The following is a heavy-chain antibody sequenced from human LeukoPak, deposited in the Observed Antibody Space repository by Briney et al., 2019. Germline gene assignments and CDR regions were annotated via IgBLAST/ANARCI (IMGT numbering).Heavy chain of an antibody. V-gene: IGHV3-23*01. CDR3: AKYQPAYSGYWYRGAFDY. D-gene: IGHD2-8*02. Sequence: GGSLRLSCAASGFTFNTNYMNWVRQVPGKGLEWISGISGTGDSTYYADSVKGRFTISRDNSRNTLYLQMNRLRVEATAVYYGAKYQPAYSGYWYRGAFDYWGQGTLVTVSS. CDR1: GFTFNTNY. CDR2: ISGTGDST. J-gene: IGHJ4*02.